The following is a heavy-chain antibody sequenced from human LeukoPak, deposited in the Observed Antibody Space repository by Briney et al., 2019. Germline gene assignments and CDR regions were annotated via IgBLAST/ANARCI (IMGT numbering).Heavy chain of an antibody. J-gene: IGHJ5*02. D-gene: IGHD1-26*01. V-gene: IGHV3-74*01. CDR2: VNTDGSYT. CDR3: ARGYSNAWLNWFDP. Sequence: QPGGSLRLSCAASGFTFSSYWMHWVRQAPGKGLVWVSVVNTDGSYTNYADSVKGRFTISRDNAKSTLYLQMDSLRDEDTALYYCARGYSNAWLNWFDPWGQGTLVTVSS. CDR1: GFTFSSYW.